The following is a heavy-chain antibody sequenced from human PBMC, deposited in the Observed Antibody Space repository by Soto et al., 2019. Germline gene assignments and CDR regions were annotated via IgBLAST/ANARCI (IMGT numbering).Heavy chain of an antibody. CDR2: INPTRGT. V-gene: IGHV4-34*01. D-gene: IGHD3-10*01. Sequence: SETLSLTCAVNTGSFTGHFWGWIRQPPGKGLEWIGEINPTRGTNYNPSLKSRVAISIEMSTNQFSLKLSSVTAADTAVYFCARRHGLDIDAYYWGKGILVTVSS. J-gene: IGHJ4*02. CDR3: ARRHGLDIDAYY. CDR1: TGSFTGHF.